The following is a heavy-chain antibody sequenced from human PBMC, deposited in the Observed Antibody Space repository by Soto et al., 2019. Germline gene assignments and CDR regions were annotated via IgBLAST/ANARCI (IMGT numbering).Heavy chain of an antibody. CDR1: GYTFTSYD. D-gene: IGHD6-13*01. CDR3: AGWKAIDGERRDSSSWYRVNDAFDL. J-gene: IGHJ3*01. Sequence: QVQLVQSGAEVKKPGASVKVSCKASGYTFTSYDINWVRQATGQGLEWMGWMNPNSGNTGYAQKFQGRVTMTRNTSISTAYMELSSLRSEDTAVYYCAGWKAIDGERRDSSSWYRVNDAFDLWGQGTMVTVSS. V-gene: IGHV1-8*01. CDR2: MNPNSGNT.